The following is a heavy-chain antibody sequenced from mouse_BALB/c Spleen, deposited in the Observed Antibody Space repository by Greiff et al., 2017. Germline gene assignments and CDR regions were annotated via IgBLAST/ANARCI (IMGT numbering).Heavy chain of an antibody. CDR1: GYSITSGYY. Sequence: VQLQQSGPGLVKPSQSLSLTCSVTGYSITSGYYWNWIRQFPGNKLEWMGYISYDGSNNYNPSLKNRISITRDTSKNQFFLKLNSVTTEDTATYYCARVGGNYGDAMDYWGQGTSVTVSS. D-gene: IGHD2-1*01. J-gene: IGHJ4*01. V-gene: IGHV3-6*02. CDR3: ARVGGNYGDAMDY. CDR2: ISYDGSN.